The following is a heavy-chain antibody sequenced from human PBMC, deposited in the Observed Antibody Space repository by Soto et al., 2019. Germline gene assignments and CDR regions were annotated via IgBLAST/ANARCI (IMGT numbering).Heavy chain of an antibody. J-gene: IGHJ4*02. Sequence: GGSLRLSCAASGFTFSSYWMHWVRQAPGKGLVWVSRINSDGSSTSYADSVKGRFTISRDNAKNTLYLQMNSLRAEDTAVYYCARDSDYGGNQYYFDYWGQGTLVTVSS. D-gene: IGHD4-17*01. CDR2: INSDGSST. CDR1: GFTFSSYW. CDR3: ARDSDYGGNQYYFDY. V-gene: IGHV3-74*01.